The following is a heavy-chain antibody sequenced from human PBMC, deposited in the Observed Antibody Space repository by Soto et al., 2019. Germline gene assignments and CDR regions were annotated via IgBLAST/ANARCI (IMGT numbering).Heavy chain of an antibody. CDR3: AREWDYYASRTYSNWFDP. Sequence: ASVKVSCKASGYTFTSYVLTWVRQAPGQGLEWMGWISPYNGNTNYAQKLQGRVTMTTDTSTSTAYMELRSLRYDDTAVYYCAREWDYYASRTYSNWFDPWG. J-gene: IGHJ5*02. V-gene: IGHV1-18*01. D-gene: IGHD3-10*01. CDR2: ISPYNGNT. CDR1: GYTFTSYV.